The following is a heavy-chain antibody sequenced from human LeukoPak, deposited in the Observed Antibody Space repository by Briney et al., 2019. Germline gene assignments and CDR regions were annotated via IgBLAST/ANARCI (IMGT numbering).Heavy chain of an antibody. CDR2: MNANSGKT. CDR1: GYTSTSYN. Sequence: GSSVNVSWKASGYTSTSYNINWVLQATGQRLEWMGWMNANSGKTGYAQKFQDRFTMTWDTSIGTAYMELSSLRSDDTAVYYCARQYRHQPDWGQGTLVTVS. CDR3: ARQYRHQPD. D-gene: IGHD2-2*01. J-gene: IGHJ4*02. V-gene: IGHV1-8*01.